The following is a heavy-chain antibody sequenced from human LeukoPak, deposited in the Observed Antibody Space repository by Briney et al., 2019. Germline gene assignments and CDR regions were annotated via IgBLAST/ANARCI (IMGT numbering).Heavy chain of an antibody. J-gene: IGHJ3*02. D-gene: IGHD2-2*01. Sequence: GASVKVSCKASGGTFSSHAISWVRQAPGQGLEWMGGIIPIFGTANYAQKFQGRVTITADESTSTAYMDLSSLRSEDTAVYYCARPLSRHCSSTSCYLPDAFDIWGQGTMVSVSS. CDR1: GGTFSSHA. CDR2: IIPIFGTA. V-gene: IGHV1-69*13. CDR3: ARPLSRHCSSTSCYLPDAFDI.